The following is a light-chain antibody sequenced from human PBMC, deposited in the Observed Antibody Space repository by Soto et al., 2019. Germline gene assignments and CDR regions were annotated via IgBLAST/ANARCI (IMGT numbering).Light chain of an antibody. CDR3: QTWDTGISVV. CDR2: LNNDGSH. J-gene: IGLJ2*01. CDR1: SGHSNYA. V-gene: IGLV4-69*01. Sequence: QPVLTQSPSASASLGASVKLTCTLSSGHSNYAIAWHQQQPEKGPRYLMKLNNDGSHSKGDGIPDRFSGSSSGAERYLTISSLQSEDESDYYCQTWDTGISVVFGGGNKVTDL.